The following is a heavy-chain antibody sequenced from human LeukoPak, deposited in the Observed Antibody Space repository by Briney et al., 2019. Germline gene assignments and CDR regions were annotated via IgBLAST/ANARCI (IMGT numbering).Heavy chain of an antibody. V-gene: IGHV3-30*02. Sequence: GGSLRLSCAASGFTFSNYGMHWVRQAPGKGLEWVALTRYDKSDIYYVDSVKGRFTISRDNSKNILYLQMNSPRAEDTAVYFCARGTATHQYSFDYWGQGTLVTVSS. J-gene: IGHJ4*02. CDR1: GFTFSNYG. CDR2: TRYDKSDI. D-gene: IGHD2-2*01. CDR3: ARGTATHQYSFDY.